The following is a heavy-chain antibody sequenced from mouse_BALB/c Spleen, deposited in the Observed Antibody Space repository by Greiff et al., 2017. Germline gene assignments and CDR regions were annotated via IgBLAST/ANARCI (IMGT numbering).Heavy chain of an antibody. CDR3: ARRSYDYDVGSYAMDY. CDR2: IYPYNGGT. V-gene: IGHV1S29*02. J-gene: IGHJ4*01. D-gene: IGHD2-4*01. Sequence: EVKLMVSGPELVKPGASVKISCKASGYTFTDYNMHWVKQSHGKSLEWIGYIYPYNGGTGYNQKFTSKVTLTVDTSSSTAYMELRSLTSEDSAVYYCARRSYDYDVGSYAMDYWGQGTSVTVSS. CDR1: GYTFTDYN.